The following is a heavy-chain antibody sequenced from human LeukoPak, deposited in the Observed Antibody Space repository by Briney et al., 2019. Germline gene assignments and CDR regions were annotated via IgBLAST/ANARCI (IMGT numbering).Heavy chain of an antibody. CDR3: ARWGVPSFDF. CDR2: IHYSGTT. CDR1: RGFITSHS. V-gene: IGHV4-59*11. D-gene: IGHD3-16*01. J-gene: IGHJ4*02. Sequence: SETLSLTCTVSRGFITSHSWGWVRQPPGKGLERIGHIHYSGTTSYNPSLKSRVTITSDTSNDQFSLKLSSVTAADTAMYYCARWGVPSFDFWGRGTLVTVSS.